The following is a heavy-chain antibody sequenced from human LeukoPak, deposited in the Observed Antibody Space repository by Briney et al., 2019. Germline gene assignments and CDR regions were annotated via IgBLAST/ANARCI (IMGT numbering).Heavy chain of an antibody. CDR2: ISAYNGNT. J-gene: IGHJ6*03. Sequence: ASVKVSCKASGYTFTSYGISWVRQAPGQGLEWMGWISAYNGNTNYAQNLQGRVTMTTDTSTNTAYMELRNLRSDDTAVYYCARVPAYDKIYYYYYMDVWGKGTTVTISS. D-gene: IGHD3-22*01. CDR3: ARVPAYDKIYYYYYMDV. V-gene: IGHV1-18*01. CDR1: GYTFTSYG.